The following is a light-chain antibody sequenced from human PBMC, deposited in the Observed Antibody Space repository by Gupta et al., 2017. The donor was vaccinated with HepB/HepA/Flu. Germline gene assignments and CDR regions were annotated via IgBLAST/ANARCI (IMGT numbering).Light chain of an antibody. Sequence: QSALPQPASVSGSPGQSITISCSGTSSDVGAYDHVSWYQHHPGKAPKLMVYGVNNRPSGVSDRFSGSKSGNTASLSISGLQAEDEADYFCNSYTTRSTVVCGGGTKLTVL. CDR2: GVN. V-gene: IGLV2-14*03. J-gene: IGLJ2*01. CDR1: SSDVGAYDH. CDR3: NSYTTRSTVV.